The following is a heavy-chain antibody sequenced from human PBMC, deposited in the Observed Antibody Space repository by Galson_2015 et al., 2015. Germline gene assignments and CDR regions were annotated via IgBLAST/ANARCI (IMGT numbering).Heavy chain of an antibody. J-gene: IGHJ2*01. CDR1: GFTFSNYW. V-gene: IGHV3-74*01. Sequence: SLRLSCAASGFTFSNYWMYWVRQAPGKGLVWASRIKSDGSSTDYADSVKGRFTISRDNAKNTLYLQMNSLRAEDTAVYYCARENWYFDLWGRGALVTVSS. CDR3: ARENWYFDL. CDR2: IKSDGSST.